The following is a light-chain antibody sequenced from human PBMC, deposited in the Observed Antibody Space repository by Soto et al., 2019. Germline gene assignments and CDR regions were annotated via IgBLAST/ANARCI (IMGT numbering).Light chain of an antibody. CDR1: QNLLYSSNNKNY. J-gene: IGKJ4*01. CDR2: GAS. CDR3: QQYYSTPLT. Sequence: DIVMTQSPDSLAVSLGERATINCKSSQNLLYSSNNKNYLAWYQQKPGQTPKLLIYGASTRESGVPDRFTGSGSGTDFTLTISSLQAEDVAVYYCQQYYSTPLTFGGGTKVEIK. V-gene: IGKV4-1*01.